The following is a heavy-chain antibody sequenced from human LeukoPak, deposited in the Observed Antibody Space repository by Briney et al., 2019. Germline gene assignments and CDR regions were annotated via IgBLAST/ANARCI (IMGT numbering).Heavy chain of an antibody. D-gene: IGHD3-10*01. CDR2: INHSGST. CDR3: ASLRRRYYGSESYYSLFDY. J-gene: IGHJ4*02. V-gene: IGHV4-34*01. CDR1: GGSFSGYY. Sequence: SETLSLTCAVYGGSFSGYYWSWIRQPPGKGLEWIGEINHSGSTNYNPSLKSRVTISVDTSKNQFSLKLSSVTAADTAVYYCASLRRRYYGSESYYSLFDYWGQGTLVTVSS.